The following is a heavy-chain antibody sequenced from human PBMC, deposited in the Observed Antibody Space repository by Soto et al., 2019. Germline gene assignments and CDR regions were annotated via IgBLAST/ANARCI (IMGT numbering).Heavy chain of an antibody. V-gene: IGHV3-33*08. J-gene: IGHJ4*02. Sequence: GGSLRLSCTTSGFTFTSYRMHWVRQAPGKGLEWVATFWYDASSQTYADSVKGRFTISRDPSRGTVYLLMDSLRTDDTAVYYCVFGSWNQYFFDHWGQESVVTVSS. CDR2: FWYDASSQ. CDR1: GFTFTSYR. D-gene: IGHD6-13*01. CDR3: VFGSWNQYFFDH.